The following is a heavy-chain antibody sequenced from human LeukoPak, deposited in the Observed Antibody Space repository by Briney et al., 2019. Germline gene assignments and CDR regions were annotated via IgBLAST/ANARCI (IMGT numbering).Heavy chain of an antibody. J-gene: IGHJ4*02. CDR3: ARGQDTVTFDY. V-gene: IGHV3-53*01. Sequence: ETLSLTCTVSGGSISSYYWSWVRQAPGKGLEWVSVIYSGGSTYYADSVKGRFTISRDNSKNTLYLQMNSLRAEDTAVYYCARGQDTVTFDYWGQGTLVTVSS. CDR2: IYSGGST. D-gene: IGHD4-17*01. CDR1: GGSISSYY.